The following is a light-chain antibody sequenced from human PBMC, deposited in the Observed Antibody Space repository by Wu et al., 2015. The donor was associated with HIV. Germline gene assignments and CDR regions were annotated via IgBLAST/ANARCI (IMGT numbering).Light chain of an antibody. CDR3: QQRTTWPLT. CDR1: QSVGKY. Sequence: EIVLTQSPATLSLSPGERATLSCRASQSVGKYLAWYQQKPGQAPRLLIYDASTRATAIPARFTGSGSGTGFSLTISSLEPEDFAVYYCQQRTTWPLTFGQGTRLEMK. CDR2: DAS. J-gene: IGKJ5*01. V-gene: IGKV3-11*01.